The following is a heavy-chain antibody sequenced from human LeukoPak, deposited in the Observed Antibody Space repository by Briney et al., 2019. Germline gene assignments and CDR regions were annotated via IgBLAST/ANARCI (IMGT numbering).Heavy chain of an antibody. CDR3: AKGGTLYTHFDY. J-gene: IGHJ4*02. CDR1: GFTFSSYA. Sequence: GRSLRLSCAASGFTFSSYAMHWVRQAPGKGLEWVAVISYDGSNKYYADSVKGRFTISRDNSKNTLYLQMNSLRAEDTAVYYCAKGGTLYTHFDYWGQGTLVTVSS. D-gene: IGHD2-2*02. CDR2: ISYDGSNK. V-gene: IGHV3-30-3*01.